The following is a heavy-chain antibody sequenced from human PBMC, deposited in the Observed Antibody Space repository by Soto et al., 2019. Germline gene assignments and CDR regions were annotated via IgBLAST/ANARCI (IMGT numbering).Heavy chain of an antibody. V-gene: IGHV3-30-3*01. Sequence: ESGGGVVQPGRSLRLSCAASGFTFSSYAMHWVRQAPGKGLEWVAVMSFDGSNEYSADSVKGRFTISRDNSKDTLYLQMNSLRAEDTAIYYCARSPSRRYYDNIDYWGQGTLVTVSS. J-gene: IGHJ4*02. D-gene: IGHD3-16*01. CDR1: GFTFSSYA. CDR2: MSFDGSNE. CDR3: ARSPSRRYYDNIDY.